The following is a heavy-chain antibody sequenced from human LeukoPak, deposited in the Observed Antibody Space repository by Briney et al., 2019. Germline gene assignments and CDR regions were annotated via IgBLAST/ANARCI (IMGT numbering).Heavy chain of an antibody. CDR2: IYYSGST. CDR1: GGSISSSSYY. CDR3: ARDSPSIVGATTLFDY. Sequence: SETLSLTCTVSGGSISSSSYYWGWIRQPPGKGLEWIGSIYYSGSTYYNPSLKSRVTISVDTSKNQFSLKLSSVTAADTAVYYCARDSPSIVGATTLFDYWGQGTLVTVSS. D-gene: IGHD1-26*01. J-gene: IGHJ4*02. V-gene: IGHV4-39*07.